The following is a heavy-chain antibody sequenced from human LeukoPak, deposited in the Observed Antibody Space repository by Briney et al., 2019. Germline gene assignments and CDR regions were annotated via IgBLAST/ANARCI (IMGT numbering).Heavy chain of an antibody. Sequence: ASVKVSCKTFSYTFTNYDISWVRQAPGQGLEWMGWISTYNGNTNFAQKVQGRVTMTTDTSTSAACMELRSLRSDDTAVYYCARARSRGDTSAYTRDFDYWGQGTLVTVSS. CDR2: ISTYNGNT. CDR1: SYTFTNYD. D-gene: IGHD3-22*01. CDR3: ARARSRGDTSAYTRDFDY. J-gene: IGHJ4*02. V-gene: IGHV1-18*01.